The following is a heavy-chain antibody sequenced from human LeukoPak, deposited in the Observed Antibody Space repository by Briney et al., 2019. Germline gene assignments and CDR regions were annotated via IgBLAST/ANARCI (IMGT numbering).Heavy chain of an antibody. J-gene: IGHJ6*03. V-gene: IGHV1-2*02. Sequence: EASVKVPCKASGYTFTGYYMHWVRQAPGQGLEWMGWINPNSGGTNYAQKFQGRVTMTRDTSISTAYMELSSLRAEDTAVYYCTRVEETATTAAIIRKYSYYYYYMDVWGKGNTVTVSS. CDR1: GYTFTGYY. D-gene: IGHD4-11*01. CDR3: TRVEETATTAAIIRKYSYYYYYMDV. CDR2: INPNSGGT.